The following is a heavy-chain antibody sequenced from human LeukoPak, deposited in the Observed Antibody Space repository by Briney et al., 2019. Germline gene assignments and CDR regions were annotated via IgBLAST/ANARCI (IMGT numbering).Heavy chain of an antibody. D-gene: IGHD1-26*01. V-gene: IGHV4-31*03. CDR2: IYYSGST. Sequence: SETLSLTCTVSGGSISSGGYYWSWIRQHPGKGLEWIGYIYYSGSTYYNPSLKSRVTISVDTSKNQFSLKLSSATAADTAVYYCAREYGATTAFDIWGQGTMVTVSS. J-gene: IGHJ3*02. CDR3: AREYGATTAFDI. CDR1: GGSISSGGYY.